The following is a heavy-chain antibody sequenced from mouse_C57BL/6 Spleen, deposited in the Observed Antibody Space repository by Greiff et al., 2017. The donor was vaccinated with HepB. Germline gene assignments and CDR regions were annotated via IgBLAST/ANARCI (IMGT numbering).Heavy chain of an antibody. CDR1: GFTFSSYA. D-gene: IGHD2-1*01. CDR2: ISDGGSYT. J-gene: IGHJ4*01. Sequence: EVQGVESGGGLVKPGGSLKLSCAASGFTFSSYAMSWVRQTPEKRLEWVATISDGGSYTYYPDNVKGRFTISRDNAKNNLYLQMSHLKSEDTAMYYCAREDYGNYDYAMDYWGQGTSVTVSS. V-gene: IGHV5-4*01. CDR3: AREDYGNYDYAMDY.